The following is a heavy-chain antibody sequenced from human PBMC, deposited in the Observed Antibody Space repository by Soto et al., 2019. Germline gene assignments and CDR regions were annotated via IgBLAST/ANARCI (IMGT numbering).Heavy chain of an antibody. CDR3: ARENLLEWLYIDY. D-gene: IGHD3-3*01. CDR2: INHSGST. CDR1: GGSFSGYY. V-gene: IGHV4-34*01. J-gene: IGHJ4*02. Sequence: SETLSLTCAVYGGSFSGYYWSWIRQPPGKGLEWIGEINHSGSTNYNPSLKSRVTISVDTSKNQFSLKLSSVTAADTAVYYCARENLLEWLYIDYWGQGTLVTVSS.